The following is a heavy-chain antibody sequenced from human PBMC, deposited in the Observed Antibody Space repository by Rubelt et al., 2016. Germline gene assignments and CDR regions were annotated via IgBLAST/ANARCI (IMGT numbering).Heavy chain of an antibody. J-gene: IGHJ4*02. V-gene: IGHV4-39*01. D-gene: IGHD3-3*01. CDR3: ARGRFLEWLPPDY. Sequence: QLQLQESGPGLVKPSETLSLTCTVSGGSISSSSYYWGWIRQPPGKGLEWIGSIYYSGSTYYNPSLKSRVTISVDPSKNQFSRKLSSGTAADTAVYYCARGRFLEWLPPDYWGQGTLVTVSS. CDR2: IYYSGST. CDR1: GGSISSSSYY.